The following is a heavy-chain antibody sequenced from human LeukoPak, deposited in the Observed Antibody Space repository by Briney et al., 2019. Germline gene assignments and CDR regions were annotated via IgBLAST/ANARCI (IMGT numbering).Heavy chain of an antibody. V-gene: IGHV3-30*02. CDR1: PFTFSSYG. CDR3: AKDRCSNGVGCYYYYMDV. J-gene: IGHJ6*03. CDR2: IQYDGSNQ. D-gene: IGHD2-8*01. Sequence: GGSLRLPCAASPFTFSSYGMHWVRQAPGKGLEWVAYIQYDGSNQQYADSVKGRFSISRDSSKNILYLQMNSLRAEDTAVYYCAKDRCSNGVGCYYYYMDVWGKGTTVTISS.